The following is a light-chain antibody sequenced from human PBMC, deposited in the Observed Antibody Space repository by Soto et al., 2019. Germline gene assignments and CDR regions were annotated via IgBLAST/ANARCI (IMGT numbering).Light chain of an antibody. Sequence: DIQMTQSPSTLSASVGDRVTITCRASQSISSWLAWYQQKPGKAPKLLIYKASSLESGVPSRFSGSGSGTEFTLTISSLQPDDFVSYYCQQYNSYSRWTFGQGPKVEIK. V-gene: IGKV1-5*03. CDR2: KAS. CDR1: QSISSW. J-gene: IGKJ1*01. CDR3: QQYNSYSRWT.